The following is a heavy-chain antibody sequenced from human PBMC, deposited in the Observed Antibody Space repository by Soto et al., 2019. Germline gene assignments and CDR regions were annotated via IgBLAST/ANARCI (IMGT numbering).Heavy chain of an antibody. CDR1: GFTFSSYW. D-gene: IGHD2-2*03. CDR2: IKQDGSEK. CDR3: ARVGIVVVPAADYYYYYMDV. V-gene: IGHV3-7*01. J-gene: IGHJ6*03. Sequence: GGSLRLSCAASGFTFSSYWMSWVRQAPGKGLEWVANIKQDGSEKYYVDSVKGRFTISRDNAKNSLYLQMNSLRAEDTAVYYCARVGIVVVPAADYYYYYMDVWGKGTTVTVSS.